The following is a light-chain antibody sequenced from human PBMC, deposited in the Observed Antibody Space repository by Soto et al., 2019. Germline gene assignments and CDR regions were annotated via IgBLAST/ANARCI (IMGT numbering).Light chain of an antibody. V-gene: IGKV1-5*01. CDR1: HNIERW. CDR3: QQFAKSST. Sequence: IQMTQSPSTLSASVGDRVTITCRASHNIERWMAWYQQKRGRAPSLLIFDATTLHSGVPSRFSGGGSGTDFTLTTNGLQPDDFATYYCQQFAKSSTFGQGTTVEIK. J-gene: IGKJ1*01. CDR2: DAT.